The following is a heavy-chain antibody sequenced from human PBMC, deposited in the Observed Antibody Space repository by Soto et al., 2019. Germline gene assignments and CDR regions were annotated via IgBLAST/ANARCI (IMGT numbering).Heavy chain of an antibody. J-gene: IGHJ6*02. CDR1: GGSISSYY. Sequence: LSLTCTVSGGSISSYYWSWIRQPPGKGLEWIGYIYYSGSTNYNPSLKSRVTISVDTSKNQFSLKLSSVTAADTAVYYCARGKYVDVWGQGTTVTVSS. V-gene: IGHV4-59*01. CDR3: ARGKYVDV. D-gene: IGHD2-8*01. CDR2: IYYSGST.